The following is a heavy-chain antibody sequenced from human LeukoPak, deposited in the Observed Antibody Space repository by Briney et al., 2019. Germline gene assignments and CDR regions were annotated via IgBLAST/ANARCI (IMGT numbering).Heavy chain of an antibody. CDR1: GFTFISYA. D-gene: IGHD3/OR15-3a*01. V-gene: IGHV3-30-3*01. J-gene: IGHJ4*02. Sequence: PGRSLRLSCTASGFTFISYAFHWVRQAPGKGLEWVAVISRDGGSEYYGDSVKGRFTISRENSKSTVYPQMDSLRVEDTAVYYCARDYSFWTGFYSYPLDYWGQGTLVTVSS. CDR2: ISRDGGSE. CDR3: ARDYSFWTGFYSYPLDY.